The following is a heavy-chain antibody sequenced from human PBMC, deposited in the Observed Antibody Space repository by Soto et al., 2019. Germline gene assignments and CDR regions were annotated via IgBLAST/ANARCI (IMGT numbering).Heavy chain of an antibody. CDR3: AREVRDCWFDP. CDR2: ISAYNGNT. V-gene: IGHV1-18*01. Sequence: ASVKVSCKASGYTFTSYAMHWVRQAPGQRLEWMGWISAYNGNTNYAQKLQGRVTMTTDTSTSTAYMELRSLRSDDTAVYYCAREVRDCWFDPWGQGTLVTVSS. J-gene: IGHJ5*02. CDR1: GYTFTSYA. D-gene: IGHD3-10*01.